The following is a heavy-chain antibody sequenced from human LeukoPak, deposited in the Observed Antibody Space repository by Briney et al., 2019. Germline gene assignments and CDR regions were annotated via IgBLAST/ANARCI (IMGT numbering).Heavy chain of an antibody. D-gene: IGHD3-22*01. CDR3: ASQLDDYYDSTGYYTGFIDY. CDR1: GDSISSNSYY. J-gene: IGHJ4*02. CDR2: IYYSGNP. Sequence: SETLSLTCTVSGDSISSNSYYWGWIRQPPGKGLEWVGSIYYSGNPFYNPSLKSRVTISVDPSKNQFSLSLDSVTAADTAGYYCASQLDDYYDSTGYYTGFIDYWGPGTLVTVSS. V-gene: IGHV4-39*01.